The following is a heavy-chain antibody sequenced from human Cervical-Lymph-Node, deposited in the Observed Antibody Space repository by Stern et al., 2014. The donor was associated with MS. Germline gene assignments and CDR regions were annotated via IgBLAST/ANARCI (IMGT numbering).Heavy chain of an antibody. D-gene: IGHD3-16*01. J-gene: IGHJ5*02. CDR2: TSYDGRLK. Sequence: VQLVESGGGVVQPGRSLRLSSAASGFIFSSYAMHWVRQAPGKGLQWVAATSYDGRLKGHAASGMGAFTISRENPKNPRYLKMNSRRVADTAAYYCARGGGTYHLLWEMDLWGQGTLVTVSS. CDR3: ARGGGTYHLLWEMDL. V-gene: IGHV3-30*07. CDR1: GFIFSSYA.